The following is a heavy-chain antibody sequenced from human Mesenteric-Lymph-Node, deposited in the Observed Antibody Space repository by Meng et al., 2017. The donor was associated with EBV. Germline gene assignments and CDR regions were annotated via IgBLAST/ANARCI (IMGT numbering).Heavy chain of an antibody. CDR1: CGTFSSFD. Sequence: VKLRAEVTKPGSSAKASCKASCGTFSSFDIAWTPQAPGQRLEWMGGIILIIVTSTYAQKFLGRVTITAEESTSTANMELNSLRSEDTVISYCARVSCSGTTCSSTWFDPWGQGTLVTVSS. CDR2: IILIIVTS. D-gene: IGHD2-2*01. V-gene: IGHV1-69*01. CDR3: ARVSCSGTTCSSTWFDP. J-gene: IGHJ5*02.